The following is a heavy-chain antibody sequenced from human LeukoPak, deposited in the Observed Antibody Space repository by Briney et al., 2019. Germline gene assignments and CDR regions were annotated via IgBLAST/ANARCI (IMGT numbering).Heavy chain of an antibody. CDR2: IWYDGSEK. J-gene: IGHJ4*02. Sequence: GGSLRLPCAASGSSLSYYAMHWVRQAPGKGLEWVSVIWYDGSEKYYVDSVKGRFTISRDNSKNTLYLQMNSLRVEDTAVYYCARGTSDGPVAQLDHWGQGTLVTVAS. D-gene: IGHD2-15*01. CDR1: GSSLSYYA. CDR3: ARGTSDGPVAQLDH. V-gene: IGHV3-33*01.